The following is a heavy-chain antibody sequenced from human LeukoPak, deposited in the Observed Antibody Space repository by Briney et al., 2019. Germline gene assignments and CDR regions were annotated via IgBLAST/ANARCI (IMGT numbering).Heavy chain of an antibody. D-gene: IGHD6-13*01. J-gene: IGHJ3*02. CDR3: ASPSQGITESWDAFDI. CDR1: GFTFGDYA. Sequence: GGSLRLSCAASGFTFGDYAMHWVRQAPGKGLEWVSGISWNSDSIGYADSVKGRFTISRDNAKNSLYLQMNSLRAEDTAVYYCASPSQGITESWDAFDIWGQGTMVTVSS. V-gene: IGHV3-9*01. CDR2: ISWNSDSI.